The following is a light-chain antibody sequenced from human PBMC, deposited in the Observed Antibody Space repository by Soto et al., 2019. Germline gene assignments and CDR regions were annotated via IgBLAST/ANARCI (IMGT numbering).Light chain of an antibody. Sequence: QSALTQPASVSGSPGQSITVSCAGTSSDVGSYNLVSWYQQYPGQAPKLILYEVSNRPTGVPTRFTGSKSGNTASLTISGLQAEDEAEYFCGTWDSSLNSWVFGAGTKLTVL. CDR3: GTWDSSLNSWV. CDR1: SSDVGSYNL. V-gene: IGLV2-23*02. CDR2: EVS. J-gene: IGLJ3*02.